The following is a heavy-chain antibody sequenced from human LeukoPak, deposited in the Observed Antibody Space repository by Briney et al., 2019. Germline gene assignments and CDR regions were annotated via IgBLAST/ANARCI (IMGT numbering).Heavy chain of an antibody. Sequence: GGSLRLSCAASGFTFSSYAMSWVRQAPGKGLEWVSAISGSGGSTYYADSVKGRFTISRDNSKNTLYLQMNSLRAEDTAVYYCARARYCSGGSCYYAFDIWGQGTMVTVSS. D-gene: IGHD2-15*01. CDR1: GFTFSSYA. V-gene: IGHV3-23*01. J-gene: IGHJ3*02. CDR3: ARARYCSGGSCYYAFDI. CDR2: ISGSGGST.